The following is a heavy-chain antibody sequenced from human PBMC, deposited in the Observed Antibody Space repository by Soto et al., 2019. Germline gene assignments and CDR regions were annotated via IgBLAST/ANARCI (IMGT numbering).Heavy chain of an antibody. Sequence: GESLKISCKGSGYTFTNYWIGWVRQMPGKGLEWMGIIYPGDSDTKYNPSFQGQVTISADKSITTTYLQWSSLKASDTAIYYCAASIFYYGMDVSGEVTMVTVSS. CDR1: GYTFTNYW. CDR2: IYPGDSDT. CDR3: AASIFYYGMDV. J-gene: IGHJ6*04. V-gene: IGHV5-51*01.